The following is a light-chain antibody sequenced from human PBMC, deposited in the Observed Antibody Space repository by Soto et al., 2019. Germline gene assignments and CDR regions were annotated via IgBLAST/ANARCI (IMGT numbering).Light chain of an antibody. CDR1: QSIVKW. CDR2: EAS. Sequence: DVQMTQSPSSLSASVGDTVTITCRTSQSIVKWLAWYQQKPGKAPKLLISEASILQSRVPSRFSGSSSGTLFTLTISGLQPDDFATYYCQQYFSDWTFGQGTKVDVK. V-gene: IGKV1-5*03. CDR3: QQYFSDWT. J-gene: IGKJ1*01.